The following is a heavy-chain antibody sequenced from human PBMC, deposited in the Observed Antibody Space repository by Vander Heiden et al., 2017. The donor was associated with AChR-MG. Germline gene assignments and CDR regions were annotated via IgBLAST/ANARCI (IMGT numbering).Heavy chain of an antibody. J-gene: IGHJ4*02. Sequence: EVQLVESGGGLVQAGGSLRLSCAAPGFTVSNNYMSWVRQAPGKGLEWVSVIYSGGSTYYADSVKGRFTISRDNSKNTLYLQMNSLRAEDTAVYYCTRDPTKLGFDYWGQGTLVTVSS. D-gene: IGHD1-26*01. CDR3: TRDPTKLGFDY. CDR1: GFTVSNNY. CDR2: IYSGGST. V-gene: IGHV3-66*01.